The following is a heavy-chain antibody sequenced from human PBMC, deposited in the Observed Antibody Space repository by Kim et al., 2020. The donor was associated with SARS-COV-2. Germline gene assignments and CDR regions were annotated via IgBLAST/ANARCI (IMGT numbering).Heavy chain of an antibody. V-gene: IGHV4-34*01. CDR2: INHSGRT. CDR1: GGSFSGYY. CDR3: SRGCKNYDILTPFRF. Sequence: SETLSLTCAVYGGSFSGYYWSWIRQPPGKGLEWIGEINHSGRTNYNPSLKSRVTISVDTSKNQFSLKLSSVTAADTAVYYFSRGCKNYDILTPFRFWGQG. D-gene: IGHD3-9*01. J-gene: IGHJ1*01.